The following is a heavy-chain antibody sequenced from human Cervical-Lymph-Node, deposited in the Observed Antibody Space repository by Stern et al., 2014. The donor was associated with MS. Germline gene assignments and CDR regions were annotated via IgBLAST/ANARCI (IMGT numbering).Heavy chain of an antibody. CDR2: IYTTGST. V-gene: IGHV4-61*02. D-gene: IGHD5-18*01. CDR3: ARDKEDTNMAFRYFDN. J-gene: IGHJ4*02. Sequence: VHLVESGPGLVKPSQTLSLTCTVSGGSVGSGSYDWSWIRQPAGKGLEWIGRIYTTGSTYYHPSPKSRVSLSTDTSTNQFSLKLPSVTAADTAVYYCARDKEDTNMAFRYFDNWGQGTLVTVSS. CDR1: GGSVGSGSYD.